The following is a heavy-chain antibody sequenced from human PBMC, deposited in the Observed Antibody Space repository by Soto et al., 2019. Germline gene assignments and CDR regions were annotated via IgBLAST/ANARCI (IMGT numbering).Heavy chain of an antibody. V-gene: IGHV5-10-1*01. CDR1: GYGFTTKW. J-gene: IGHJ5*02. Sequence: PGESLKISCQDSGYGFTTKWISWVRQMPGKGLEWVGRVDPSDSYTDYSPSFRGHVIISVDRSVSTAYLEWSSLKASDSAIYYCVRHSSKTVAARDTFDPWGQGTLVTVSS. CDR2: VDPSDSYT. D-gene: IGHD6-6*01. CDR3: VRHSSKTVAARDTFDP.